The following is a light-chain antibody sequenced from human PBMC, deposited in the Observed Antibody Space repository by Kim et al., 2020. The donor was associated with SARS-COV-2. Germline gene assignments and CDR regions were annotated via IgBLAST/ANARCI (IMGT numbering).Light chain of an antibody. Sequence: GKTVTSSGTRSSGGIDTNYVEWYQQRPGGVPTAVIYEADQRPSGVSDRFSGSIDNTSNSASLTISGLKTEDEADYYCQSYNRSNVVFGGGTQLTVL. J-gene: IGLJ2*01. CDR2: EAD. V-gene: IGLV6-57*03. CDR3: QSYNRSNVV. CDR1: SGGIDTNY.